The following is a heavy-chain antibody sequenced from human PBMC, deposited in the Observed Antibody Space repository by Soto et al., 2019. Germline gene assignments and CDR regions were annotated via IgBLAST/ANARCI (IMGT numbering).Heavy chain of an antibody. CDR2: INHSGST. Sequence: SETLSLTCAVYGGSFRGYYWSWIRQPPGKGLEWIGEINHSGSTNYNPSLKSRVTISVDTSKNQFSLKLSSVTAADTAVYYCARGLGYSYGYASFDYWGQGTLVTVSS. D-gene: IGHD5-18*01. CDR1: GGSFRGYY. V-gene: IGHV4-34*01. CDR3: ARGLGYSYGYASFDY. J-gene: IGHJ4*02.